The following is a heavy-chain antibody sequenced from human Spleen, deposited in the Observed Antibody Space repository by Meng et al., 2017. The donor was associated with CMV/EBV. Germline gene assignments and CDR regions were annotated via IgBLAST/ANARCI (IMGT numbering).Heavy chain of an antibody. CDR1: GDSFTGYY. J-gene: IGHJ6*02. D-gene: IGHD3-10*01. Sequence: ASVKVSCKASGDSFTGYYMHWVRQTPGQGLEWMGWVNPNSGDTDYAQKFQGRVTMTRDTWMTTAYMELSRLTSDVTAVYSCARGDWRTTMVRVYYYYGMDVWGQGTTVTVSS. CDR2: VNPNSGDT. CDR3: ARGDWRTTMVRVYYYYGMDV. V-gene: IGHV1-2*02.